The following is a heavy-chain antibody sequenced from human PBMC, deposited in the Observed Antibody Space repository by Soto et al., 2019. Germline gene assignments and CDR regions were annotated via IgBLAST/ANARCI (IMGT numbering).Heavy chain of an antibody. CDR3: ARHPERIAQIGWFDP. J-gene: IGHJ5*02. CDR1: GFTFGSYS. D-gene: IGHD6-13*01. CDR2: ISSSSSTI. Sequence: PGGSMRLSSAASGFTFGSYSMNWVRQAPGKGLEWVSYISSSSSTIYYADSVKGRFTISRDNAKNSLYLQMNSLRAEDTAVYYCARHPERIAQIGWFDPWGQGTLVTVSS. V-gene: IGHV3-48*01.